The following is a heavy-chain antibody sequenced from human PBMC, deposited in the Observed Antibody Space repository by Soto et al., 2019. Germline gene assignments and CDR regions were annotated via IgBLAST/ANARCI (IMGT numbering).Heavy chain of an antibody. CDR2: ISSSSSYI. J-gene: IGHJ6*03. Sequence: GGSLRLSCAASGFTFSSYSMNWVRQAPGKGLEWVSSISSSSSYIYYADSVKGRFTISRDNAKNSLYLQMNSLRAEDTAVYYCARGPMGYGDISLGFGDWVYYYYYMDVWGKGTTVTVSS. CDR1: GFTFSSYS. D-gene: IGHD3-10*01. CDR3: ARGPMGYGDISLGFGDWVYYYYYMDV. V-gene: IGHV3-21*01.